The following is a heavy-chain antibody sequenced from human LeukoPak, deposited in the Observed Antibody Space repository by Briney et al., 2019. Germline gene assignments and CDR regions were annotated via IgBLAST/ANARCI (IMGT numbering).Heavy chain of an antibody. CDR1: GFSVTSYY. V-gene: IGHV3-53*01. CDR3: ATRRSGWYFAY. Sequence: PGGSLRLSCAASGFSVTSYYMSWVRQAPGKGLEWVSVIYSGDNTHYADSVKGRFTISRDNSKSTLYLQMNSLRAEDTAVYYCATRRSGWYFAYWGQGTLVTVSS. J-gene: IGHJ4*02. D-gene: IGHD6-19*01. CDR2: IYSGDNT.